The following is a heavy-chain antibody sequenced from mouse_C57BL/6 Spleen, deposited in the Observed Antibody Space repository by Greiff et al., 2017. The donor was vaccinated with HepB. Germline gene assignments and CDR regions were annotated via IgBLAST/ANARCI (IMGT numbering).Heavy chain of an antibody. V-gene: IGHV1-63*01. CDR2: IYPGGGYT. D-gene: IGHD2-1*01. J-gene: IGHJ4*01. CDR3: ARGGNYEDYAMDY. Sequence: VQLQHSGAELVRPGTSVKMSCKASGYTFTNYWIGWAKQRPGHGLEWIGDIYPGGGYTNYNEKFKGKATLTADKSSSTAYMQFSSLTSEDSAIYYCARGGNYEDYAMDYWGQGTSVTVSS. CDR1: GYTFTNYW.